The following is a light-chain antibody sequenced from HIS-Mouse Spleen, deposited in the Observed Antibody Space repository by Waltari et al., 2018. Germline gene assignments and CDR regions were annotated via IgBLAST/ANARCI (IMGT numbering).Light chain of an antibody. V-gene: IGLV3-10*01. Sequence: SYELTQPPSVSVSPGHTARITCSGDALPNKYAYWYQQKSGQAPVLVIYEDSKRPSGIPERFAGSSAGTMATVTISGAQVEDEADDYCYSTDSSGNHRVFGGGTKLTVL. J-gene: IGLJ2*01. CDR3: YSTDSSGNHRV. CDR2: EDS. CDR1: ALPNKY.